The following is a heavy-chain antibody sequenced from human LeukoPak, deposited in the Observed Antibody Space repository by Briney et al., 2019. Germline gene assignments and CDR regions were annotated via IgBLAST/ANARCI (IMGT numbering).Heavy chain of an antibody. CDR1: GGSISSSSYY. J-gene: IGHJ3*02. D-gene: IGHD1-14*01. CDR3: ATTRRAFDI. V-gene: IGHV4-39*01. Sequence: SETLSLTCTVSGGSISSSSYYWGWIRQPPGKGLEWIGSIYYSGSTYYNPSLKSRVTISVDTSKNQFSLKLSSVTAADTAVYYCATTRRAFDIRGQGTMVTVSS. CDR2: IYYSGST.